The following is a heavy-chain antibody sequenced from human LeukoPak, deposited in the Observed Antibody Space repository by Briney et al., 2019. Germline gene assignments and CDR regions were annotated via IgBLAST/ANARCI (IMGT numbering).Heavy chain of an antibody. CDR1: GFIFSDYY. J-gene: IGHJ4*02. CDR3: GRAANTATGTPTLAIDY. Sequence: GGSLGLSCAASGFIFSDYYMSWIRQAPGKGLEWVSYIESSSSYTSYADSVKGRFTISRDNAKNSLYLQMNSLRAEDTAVYFCGRAANTATGTPTLAIDYWGQGTLGTVSS. D-gene: IGHD6-13*01. V-gene: IGHV3-11*05. CDR2: IESSSSYT.